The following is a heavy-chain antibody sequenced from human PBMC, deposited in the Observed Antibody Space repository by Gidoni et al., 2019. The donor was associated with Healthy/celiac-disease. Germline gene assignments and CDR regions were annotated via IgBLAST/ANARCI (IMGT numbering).Heavy chain of an antibody. D-gene: IGHD6-6*01. CDR2: IWYDGSNK. V-gene: IGHV3-33*01. Sequence: QVQLVESGGGVVQPGRSLRLSCAASGLPFSSYGMHGVRQAPGKGLEWVAVIWYDGSNKYYADSVKGRFTITRDNSKNTLYLQMNSLRAEDTAVYYCARERIAARRGFDPWGQGTLVTVSS. J-gene: IGHJ5*02. CDR3: ARERIAARRGFDP. CDR1: GLPFSSYG.